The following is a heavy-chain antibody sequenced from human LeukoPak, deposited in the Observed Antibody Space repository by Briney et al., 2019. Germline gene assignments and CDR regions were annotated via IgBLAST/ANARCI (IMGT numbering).Heavy chain of an antibody. V-gene: IGHV5-51*01. CDR2: IFPRDSDT. Sequence: GESLKISCEGSGYTFTNYWIAWVRQVPGKGLEWMGMIFPRDSDTRYSPSFQGQVTISADKSKTTAYLHWASLEASDTALYYCARIGQREVVPTDHWGQGTLVIVSS. D-gene: IGHD2-21*01. CDR1: GYTFTNYW. J-gene: IGHJ4*02. CDR3: ARIGQREVVPTDH.